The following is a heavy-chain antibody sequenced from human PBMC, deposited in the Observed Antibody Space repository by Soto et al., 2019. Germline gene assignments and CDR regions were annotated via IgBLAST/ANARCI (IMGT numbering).Heavy chain of an antibody. V-gene: IGHV4-59*11. CDR2: MYYSGST. J-gene: IGHJ5*02. CDR1: GGSISSHY. Sequence: QVQLQESGPGLVKPSETLSLTCTVSGGSISSHYWSWIRQPPGKGLEWIGYMYYSGSTNYNPSLKSLVTISVDTSKHQFSLKPSSVTAAGTGVYYCARDRARIAAAGFEPCGQGTLVTVSS. CDR3: ARDRARIAAAGFEP. D-gene: IGHD6-13*01.